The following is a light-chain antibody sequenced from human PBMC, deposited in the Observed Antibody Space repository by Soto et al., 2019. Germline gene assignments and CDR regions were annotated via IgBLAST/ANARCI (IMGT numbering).Light chain of an antibody. J-gene: IGLJ1*01. CDR2: DVT. CDR1: SSDVGGYNS. CDR3: SSYASGGTYV. V-gene: IGLV2-14*01. Sequence: QSVLTQPASVSGSPGQSIAISCTGTSSDVGGYNSVSWYQQHPGKAPKLMIYDVTNRPSGVSNRFSGSKSRNTASLTISGLQAEDEADYYCSSYASGGTYVFGTGTKVTVL.